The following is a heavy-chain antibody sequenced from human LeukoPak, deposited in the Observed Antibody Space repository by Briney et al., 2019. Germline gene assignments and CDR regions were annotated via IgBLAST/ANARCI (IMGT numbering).Heavy chain of an antibody. CDR1: GFTFSSYE. CDR2: IKQDGSEK. J-gene: IGHJ3*02. Sequence: PGGSLRLSCAASGFTFSSYEMNWVRQAPGKGLAWVANIKQDGSEKYYVDSVKGRFTISRDNAKNSLYLQMNSLRAEDTAVYYCAREAYNWNIDVFDIWGQGTMVTVSS. CDR3: AREAYNWNIDVFDI. D-gene: IGHD1/OR15-1a*01. V-gene: IGHV3-7*01.